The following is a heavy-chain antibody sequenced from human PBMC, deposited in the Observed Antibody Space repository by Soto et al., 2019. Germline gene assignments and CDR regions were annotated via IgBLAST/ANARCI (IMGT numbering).Heavy chain of an antibody. CDR3: ARGVSHWNVVDY. CDR1: GFTFSNYG. Sequence: LRFSCAASGFTFSNYGMQWVRQAPGKGLEWVALIFHDGSNKYYADSMKGRFTISRDNSKNTLYLQMNSLRAEDTAVYYCARGVSHWNVVDYWGQGTLVTVSS. CDR2: IFHDGSNK. V-gene: IGHV3-33*01. D-gene: IGHD1-1*01. J-gene: IGHJ4*02.